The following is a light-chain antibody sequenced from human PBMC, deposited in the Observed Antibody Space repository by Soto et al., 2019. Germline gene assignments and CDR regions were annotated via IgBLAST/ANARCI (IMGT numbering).Light chain of an antibody. Sequence: EIVFTQSPGTLSFSPGERATLSCGASQSFSSNYLAWYQQKPGQAPRLLIYGASNRATGIPDRFSGSGSGTDFTLTISRLEPEDFALYYCQQYDRSPRTFGQGTKVDIK. CDR3: QQYDRSPRT. J-gene: IGKJ1*01. CDR2: GAS. V-gene: IGKV3-20*01. CDR1: QSFSSNY.